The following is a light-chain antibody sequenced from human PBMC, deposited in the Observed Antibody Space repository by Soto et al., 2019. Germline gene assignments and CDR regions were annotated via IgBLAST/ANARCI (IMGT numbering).Light chain of an antibody. CDR3: QQVKSYPWT. Sequence: DIQLTQSPSFLTASVGDRVTIPCRASQGIGSFLGWYQQKPGKAPRLLIYAASTLQSGVPSRFSGSGSGTEFTLTISSLQPEDFATYYCQQVKSYPWTFGQGTKVDIK. CDR1: QGIGSF. J-gene: IGKJ1*01. V-gene: IGKV1-9*01. CDR2: AAS.